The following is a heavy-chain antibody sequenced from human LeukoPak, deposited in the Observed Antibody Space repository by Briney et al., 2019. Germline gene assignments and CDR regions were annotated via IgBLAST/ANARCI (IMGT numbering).Heavy chain of an antibody. Sequence: GGSLRLSCAASGFTFSSHEMNWVRQALGKGLEWVSYISSTGRTIYYADSVKGRFTISRDNARSSLYLQMDSLGVEDTAVYYCAREAVAAAGARSNWFDPWGQGTLVTVSS. CDR3: AREAVAAAGARSNWFDP. CDR1: GFTFSSHE. D-gene: IGHD6-13*01. V-gene: IGHV3-48*03. J-gene: IGHJ5*02. CDR2: ISSTGRTI.